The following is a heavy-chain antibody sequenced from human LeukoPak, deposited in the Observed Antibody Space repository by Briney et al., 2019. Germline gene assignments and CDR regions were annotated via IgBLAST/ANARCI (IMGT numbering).Heavy chain of an antibody. CDR3: ARHGPESSSWPNWFDP. D-gene: IGHD6-13*01. Sequence: KPSETLSLNXAVFGYSISSGYSWGWIRQPPGKGLEWIGSIYHSGSTYYNPSLKSRVTLSVDTSKNQFSLKLSSVTAADTAVYYCARHGPESSSWPNWFDPWGQGTLVTVSS. CDR1: GYSISSGYS. CDR2: IYHSGST. J-gene: IGHJ5*02. V-gene: IGHV4-38-2*01.